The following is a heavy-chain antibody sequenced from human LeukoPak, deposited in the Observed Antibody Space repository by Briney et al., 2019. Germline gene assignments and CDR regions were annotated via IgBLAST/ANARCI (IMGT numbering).Heavy chain of an antibody. V-gene: IGHV4-34*01. CDR1: GGSFSGYY. J-gene: IGHJ6*02. D-gene: IGHD2-15*01. CDR3: ARGGYCSGGSCYSASHPNYYYYGMDV. Sequence: PSETLSLTCAVYGGSFSGYYWSWIRQPPGKGLEWIGEINHSGSTNYNPSLKSRVTISVDTSKNQFSLKLSSVTAADTAVYYCARGGYCSGGSCYSASHPNYYYYGMDVWGQGTTVTVSS. CDR2: INHSGST.